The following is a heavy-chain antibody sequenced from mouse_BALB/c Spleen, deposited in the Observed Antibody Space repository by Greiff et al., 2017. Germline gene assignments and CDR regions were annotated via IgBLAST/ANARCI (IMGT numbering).Heavy chain of an antibody. D-gene: IGHD1-1*01. V-gene: IGHV1S81*02. CDR3: TTSLRSLYYYAMDY. Sequence: QVQLQQSGAELVKPGASVKLSCKASGYTFTSYYMYWVKQRPGQGLEWIGEINPSNGGTNFNEKFKSKATLTVDKSSSTAYMQLSSLTSEDPAVYYCTTSLRSLYYYAMDYWGQGTSVTVSS. CDR2: INPSNGGT. CDR1: GYTFTSYY. J-gene: IGHJ4*01.